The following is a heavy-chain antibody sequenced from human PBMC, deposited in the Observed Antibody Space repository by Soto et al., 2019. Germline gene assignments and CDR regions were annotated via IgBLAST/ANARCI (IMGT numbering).Heavy chain of an antibody. J-gene: IGHJ6*02. CDR3: ARDRGHCSGGSCYSDYYYYGMDV. Sequence: GGSLRLSCAASGFTFSSYAMHWVRQAPGKGLEWVAVISYDGSNKYYADSVKGRFTISRDNSKNTLYLQMNSLRAEDTAVYYCARDRGHCSGGSCYSDYYYYGMDVWGQGTTVTVSS. CDR2: ISYDGSNK. CDR1: GFTFSSYA. D-gene: IGHD2-15*01. V-gene: IGHV3-30-3*01.